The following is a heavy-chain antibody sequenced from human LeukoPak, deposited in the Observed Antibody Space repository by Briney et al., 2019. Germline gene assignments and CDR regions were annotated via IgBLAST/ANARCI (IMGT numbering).Heavy chain of an antibody. Sequence: QAGGSLRLSCAASGFTFRRLGMHGIRRAPGKGRGGVAFIRDFGTNENYADSVKGQFTISRDNSKNRLYLQMNSLRAEDTAVYYCARDNRNWAFDYWGQGTLVTVSS. CDR2: IRDFGTNE. J-gene: IGHJ4*02. D-gene: IGHD7-27*01. CDR1: GFTFRRLG. CDR3: ARDNRNWAFDY. V-gene: IGHV3-30*02.